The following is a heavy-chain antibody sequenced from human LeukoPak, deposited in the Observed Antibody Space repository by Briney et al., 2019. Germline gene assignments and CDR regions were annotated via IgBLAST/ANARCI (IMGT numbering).Heavy chain of an antibody. CDR2: ISWNSGSI. V-gene: IGHV3-9*01. CDR3: AKDSQGSGWYGY. J-gene: IGHJ4*02. D-gene: IGHD6-19*01. CDR1: GVTFDDYA. Sequence: GGSLRLSCAASGVTFDDYAMHWVRQAPGKGLEWVSGISWNSGSIGYADSVKGRFTISRDNAKNSLYLQMNSLRAEDTALYYCAKDSQGSGWYGYWGQGTLVTVSS.